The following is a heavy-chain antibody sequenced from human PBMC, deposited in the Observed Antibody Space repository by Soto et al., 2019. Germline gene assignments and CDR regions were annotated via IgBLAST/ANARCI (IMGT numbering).Heavy chain of an antibody. Sequence: GESLKISCKGSGYSFTSYWISWVRQMPGKGLEWMGRIDPSDSYTNYSPSFQGHVTISADKSISTAYLQWSSLKASDTAMYYCARPSTYYYDSSGYYPDAFDIWCQGTMVTVSS. D-gene: IGHD3-22*01. V-gene: IGHV5-10-1*01. CDR2: IDPSDSYT. CDR1: GYSFTSYW. J-gene: IGHJ3*02. CDR3: ARPSTYYYDSSGYYPDAFDI.